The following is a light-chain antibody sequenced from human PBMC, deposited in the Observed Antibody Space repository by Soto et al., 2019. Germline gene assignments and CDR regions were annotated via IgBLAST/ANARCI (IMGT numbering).Light chain of an antibody. CDR2: EVS. Sequence: QSVLTQPASVSGSPGQSITISCTGTSSDVGGYNYVSWYQQHLGKAPKLMIYEVSNRPSGVSNRFSASKSGNTASLTISGLQAEDEADYYCNSYTSTSTWVFGGGTKLTVL. CDR1: SSDVGGYNY. CDR3: NSYTSTSTWV. V-gene: IGLV2-14*01. J-gene: IGLJ3*02.